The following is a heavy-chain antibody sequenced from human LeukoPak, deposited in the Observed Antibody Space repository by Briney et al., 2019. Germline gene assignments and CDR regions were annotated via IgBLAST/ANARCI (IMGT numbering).Heavy chain of an antibody. J-gene: IGHJ1*01. CDR3: AHSPRDYDILTGLFSEYFQH. V-gene: IGHV2-5*02. D-gene: IGHD3-9*01. Sequence: SGPTLVKPTQTRTLTCTFSGFSLSTSGVAVGWIRQPPGKALEWLALIYWDADKRYSPSLKSRLTITKDTSKCQVSLTMTNMDPVHTATYYCAHSPRDYDILTGLFSEYFQHWGQGTLVTVSS. CDR1: GFSLSTSGVA. CDR2: IYWDADK.